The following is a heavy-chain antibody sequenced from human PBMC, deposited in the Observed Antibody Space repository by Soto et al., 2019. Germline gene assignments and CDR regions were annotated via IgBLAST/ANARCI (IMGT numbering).Heavy chain of an antibody. CDR3: AKMGLPPRSLQIDP. V-gene: IGHV3-23*01. Sequence: PGGSLRLSCVASGFTFTSYAMSWVRQAPGKGLEWVSGTSASGGSTYYADSVKGRFTISRDNSNNMLYLQMNSLRAEDTAVYYCAKMGLPPRSLQIDPWGQGILVTVSS. J-gene: IGHJ5*02. D-gene: IGHD3-16*01. CDR2: TSASGGST. CDR1: GFTFTSYA.